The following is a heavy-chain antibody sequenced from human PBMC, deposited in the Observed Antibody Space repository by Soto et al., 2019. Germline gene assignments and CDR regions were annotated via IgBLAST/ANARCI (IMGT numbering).Heavy chain of an antibody. CDR3: AKSQEIGTHFFDS. D-gene: IGHD6-13*01. V-gene: IGHV3-13*01. J-gene: IGHJ4*02. Sequence: PGGSLRLSCEASGFTFSGFDMHWVRQPTGKGLEWVSSIGTAGDTYYAVFVKGRFTISRDNAKNSLSLQMNSLRAGDMAVYFCAKSQEIGTHFFDSWGQGTQVTVSS. CDR1: GFTFSGFD. CDR2: IGTAGDT.